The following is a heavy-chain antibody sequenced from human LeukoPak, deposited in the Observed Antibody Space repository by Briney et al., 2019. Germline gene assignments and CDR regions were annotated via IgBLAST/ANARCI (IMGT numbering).Heavy chain of an antibody. CDR3: ARGGTRYDRRFVFDY. V-gene: IGHV3-30*02. J-gene: IGHJ4*02. Sequence: GGSLRLSCAASGFTFSTYGMSWVRQAPGKGLDWVAFIHHDGSNKYYADSVKGRFTISRDNSKNTLYLQMNSLRAEDTAVYYCARGGTRYDRRFVFDYWGQGVLVTVSS. CDR1: GFTFSTYG. CDR2: IHHDGSNK. D-gene: IGHD3-10*01.